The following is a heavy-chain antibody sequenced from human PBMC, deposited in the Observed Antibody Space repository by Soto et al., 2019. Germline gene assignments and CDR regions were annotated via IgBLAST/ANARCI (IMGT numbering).Heavy chain of an antibody. Sequence: QIQLVQSGAEVKKPGASVRVSCKASGYTFTDHGMTWVRQAPGQGREWMGWIGTNSGNSNSGERFRGRVTLSRDTSTSTVYMEMRSLTSADTAVYYCAALGYFKDSGGYVWGQGTLVTVSS. J-gene: IGHJ4*02. CDR3: AALGYFKDSGGYV. CDR2: IGTNSGNS. V-gene: IGHV1-18*04. D-gene: IGHD2-15*01. CDR1: GYTFTDHG.